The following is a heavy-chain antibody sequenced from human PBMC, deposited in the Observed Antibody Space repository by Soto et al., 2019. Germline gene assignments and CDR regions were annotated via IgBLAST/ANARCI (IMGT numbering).Heavy chain of an antibody. CDR1: GFTFSDYY. Sequence: VHLVESGGDLVKPGGSLRLSCAASGFTFSDYYMAWIRQAPGKGLEWVSYISDRGVATYADSVKGRFTISRDNAKNSLFLQMDSLRVEDTAAYYCARDRKPSVYNGLSVWGQGTTVIVSS. J-gene: IGHJ6*02. V-gene: IGHV3-11*01. CDR2: ISDRGVAT. CDR3: ARDRKPSVYNGLSV. D-gene: IGHD2-8*01.